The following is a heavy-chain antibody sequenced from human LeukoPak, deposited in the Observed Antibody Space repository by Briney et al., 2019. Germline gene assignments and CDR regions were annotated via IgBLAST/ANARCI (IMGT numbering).Heavy chain of an antibody. Sequence: AASVKVSCKASGGTFSSYAISWVRQAPGQGLEWMGGIIPIFGTANYAQKFQGRVTITADESTSTTYMELSSLRSEDTAVYYCARVAAAAGTVWFDPWGQGTLVTVSS. J-gene: IGHJ5*02. V-gene: IGHV1-69*13. D-gene: IGHD6-13*01. CDR1: GGTFSSYA. CDR2: IIPIFGTA. CDR3: ARVAAAAGTVWFDP.